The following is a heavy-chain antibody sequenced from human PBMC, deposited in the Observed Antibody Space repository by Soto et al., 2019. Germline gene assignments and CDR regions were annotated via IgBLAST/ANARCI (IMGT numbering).Heavy chain of an antibody. D-gene: IGHD3-3*01. CDR1: GYTFTGYY. CDR3: ARAEYYDFWSGSPEWLLPRLARLYYYGMYG. CDR2: INPNSGGT. V-gene: IGHV1-2*04. Sequence: ASVKVSCKASGYTFTGYYMHWVRQAPGQGLEWMGWINPNSGGTNYAQKYQGWVTMTRDTSISTSYMELSSLRSDDTDVYFWARAEYYDFWSGSPEWLLPRLARLYYYGMYGYGQGTTVTVAS. J-gene: IGHJ6*02.